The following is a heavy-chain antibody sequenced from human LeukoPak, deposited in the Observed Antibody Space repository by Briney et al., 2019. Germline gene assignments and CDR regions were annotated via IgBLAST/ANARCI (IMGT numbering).Heavy chain of an antibody. Sequence: SETLSLTCAVYGGSFSGYYWSWIRQPPGKGLEWLGEINHSGSTNYNPSLKSRVTISVDTSKNQFSLKLSSVTAADTAVYYCARGWKSGYYPYYFDYWGQGTLVTVSS. V-gene: IGHV4-34*01. CDR1: GGSFSGYY. D-gene: IGHD3-3*01. CDR3: ARGWKSGYYPYYFDY. J-gene: IGHJ4*02. CDR2: INHSGST.